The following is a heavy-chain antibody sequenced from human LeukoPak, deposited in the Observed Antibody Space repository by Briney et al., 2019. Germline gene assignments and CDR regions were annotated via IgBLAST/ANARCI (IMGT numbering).Heavy chain of an antibody. J-gene: IGHJ4*02. CDR2: IYTSGST. V-gene: IGHV4-4*07. Sequence: PSETLSLTCTVSGGSISSYYWSWIRQPAGKGLEWIGRIYTSGSTNYNPSLTGRVTISVDTSKNQFSLKLSSVTAADTAVYYCARTGRYYDSSGYYYSNDYWGQGTLVTVSS. CDR3: ARTGRYYDSSGYYYSNDY. CDR1: GGSISSYY. D-gene: IGHD3-22*01.